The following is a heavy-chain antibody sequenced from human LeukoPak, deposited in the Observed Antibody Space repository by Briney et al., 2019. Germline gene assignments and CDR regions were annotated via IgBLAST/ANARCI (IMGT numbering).Heavy chain of an antibody. CDR3: ARDRKPNDSCGHPDY. V-gene: IGHV3-30*03. D-gene: IGHD3-22*01. CDR2: TSYDETNK. CDR1: GFTFSNYG. J-gene: IGHJ4*02. Sequence: GGSLRLSCGASGFTFSNYGMHWVRQAPGKGLEWVAVTSYDETNKYYADSVKGRFTISRDNAKNSLSLQMNSPRAEDTAVYYCARDRKPNDSCGHPDYWGQGTLVTVSS.